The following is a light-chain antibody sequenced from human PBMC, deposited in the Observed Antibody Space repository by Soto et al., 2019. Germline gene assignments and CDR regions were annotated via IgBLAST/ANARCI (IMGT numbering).Light chain of an antibody. CDR1: QTISSW. J-gene: IGKJ1*01. Sequence: DIQRTQSPSTLSGSVGDRVTITCRASQTISSWLAWYQQKPGKAPKLLIYKASTLKSGVPSRFSGSGSGTEFTLTISSLQPDDFATYYCQHYNSYSDAFGQGTKVDIK. CDR3: QHYNSYSDA. V-gene: IGKV1-5*03. CDR2: KAS.